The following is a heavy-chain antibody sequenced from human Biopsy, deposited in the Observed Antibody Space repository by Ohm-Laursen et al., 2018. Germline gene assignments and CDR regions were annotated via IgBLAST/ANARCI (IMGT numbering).Heavy chain of an antibody. V-gene: IGHV4-59*01. CDR2: IYYSGNT. CDR3: ASFVVGGGGVGA. Sequence: TLSLTCIVSGGSINNFYWSWIRQPPGKGLEWIGIIYYSGNTKYNPSLKSRVTISVDTFRNQFSLKLSSVTAADTAVYYCASFVVGGGGVGAWGQGTLVTVSS. CDR1: GGSINNFY. D-gene: IGHD3-16*01. J-gene: IGHJ5*02.